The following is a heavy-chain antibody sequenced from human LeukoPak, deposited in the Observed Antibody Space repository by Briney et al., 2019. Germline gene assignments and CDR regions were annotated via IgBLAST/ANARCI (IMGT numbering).Heavy chain of an antibody. CDR2: VRSKADGGTT. Sequence: GGSLRLSCAASGFTFSSAWMTWVRQAPGKSLEWVGRVRSKADGGTTGYAAPAKGRFTISRDDSKNTVLLQMNSLKTEDTAVYYYTTVLPGTSGYSYWGQGTLVTVSS. D-gene: IGHD3-22*01. V-gene: IGHV3-15*01. CDR3: TTVLPGTSGYSY. CDR1: GFTFSSAW. J-gene: IGHJ4*02.